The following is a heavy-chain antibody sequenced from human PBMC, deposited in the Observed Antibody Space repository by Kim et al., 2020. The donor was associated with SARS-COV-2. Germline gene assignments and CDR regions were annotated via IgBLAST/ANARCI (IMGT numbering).Heavy chain of an antibody. D-gene: IGHD6-19*01. CDR3: AKGSAVDV. V-gene: IGHV3-23*01. CDR2: ILGRTGDT. Sequence: GGSLRLSCAASGFPFATYDMSWVRQAPGTGLEWVSTILGRTGDTFYIDSVKGRFTVSRDNSKNTLYLQMNSLRADDTAMYYCAKGSAVDVCGKGTAVTVSS. J-gene: IGHJ6*04. CDR1: GFPFATYD.